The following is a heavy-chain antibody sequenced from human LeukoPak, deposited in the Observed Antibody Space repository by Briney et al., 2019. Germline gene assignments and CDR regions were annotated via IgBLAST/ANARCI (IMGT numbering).Heavy chain of an antibody. V-gene: IGHV4-4*09. Sequence: SETLSLTCTVSGGSISSYYWSWIRQPPGKGLEWIGYIYTSGSTNYNPSLKSRVTISVDTSKNQFSLKLSSVTAADTAVYYCARALIPITMVRGVVYYYYGMDVWGQGTTVTVSS. CDR1: GGSISSYY. D-gene: IGHD3-10*01. CDR2: IYTSGST. J-gene: IGHJ6*02. CDR3: ARALIPITMVRGVVYYYYGMDV.